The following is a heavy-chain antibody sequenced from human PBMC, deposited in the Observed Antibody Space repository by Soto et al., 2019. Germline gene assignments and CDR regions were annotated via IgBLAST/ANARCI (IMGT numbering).Heavy chain of an antibody. D-gene: IGHD1-1*01. CDR1: GFTFSSYA. J-gene: IGHJ6*02. Sequence: PGGSLRLSCAASGFTFSSYAMHWVRQAPGKGLEWVAVISYDGSNKYYADSVKGRFTISRDNSKNTLYLQMNSLRAEDTAVYYCARARVPPGPRSGLWGMDVWGQGTTVTVSS. V-gene: IGHV3-30-3*01. CDR3: ARARVPPGPRSGLWGMDV. CDR2: ISYDGSNK.